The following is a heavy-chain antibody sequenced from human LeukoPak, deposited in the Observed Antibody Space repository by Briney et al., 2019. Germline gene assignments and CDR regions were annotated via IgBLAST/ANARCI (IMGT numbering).Heavy chain of an antibody. J-gene: IGHJ5*02. V-gene: IGHV4-34*01. D-gene: IGHD3-3*02. CDR3: ARAARHFWSGYYTGADWFDP. CDR1: GGSFSGYY. Sequence: PSETLSLTCAVYGGSFSGYYWSWIRQPPGKGLEWIGEINHSGSTNYNPSLKSRVTISVDTSKNQFSLKLSSVTAADTAVYYCARAARHFWSGYYTGADWFDPWGQGTLVTVSS. CDR2: INHSGST.